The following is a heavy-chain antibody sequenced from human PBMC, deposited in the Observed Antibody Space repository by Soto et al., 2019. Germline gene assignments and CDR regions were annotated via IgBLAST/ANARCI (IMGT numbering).Heavy chain of an antibody. CDR3: ARGEGDYVWGSYRTYNWFDP. Sequence: GSLRLSCAASGFTFSSYSMNWVRQAPGKGLEWVSYISSSSSTIYYADSVKGRFTISRDNAKNSLYLQMNSLRDEDTAVYYCARGEGDYVWGSYRTYNWFDPWGQGTLVTVSS. CDR2: ISSSSSTI. J-gene: IGHJ5*02. D-gene: IGHD3-16*02. CDR1: GFTFSSYS. V-gene: IGHV3-48*02.